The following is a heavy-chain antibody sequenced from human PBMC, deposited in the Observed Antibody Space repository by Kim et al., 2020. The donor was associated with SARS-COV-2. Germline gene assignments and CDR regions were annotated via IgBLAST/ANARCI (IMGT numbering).Heavy chain of an antibody. V-gene: IGHV4-34*01. J-gene: IGHJ4*02. CDR3: ATTTEYYDILTGYSGFDY. D-gene: IGHD3-9*01. Sequence: KSRVTISVDTSKNQFSLKLSSVTAADTAVYYCATTTEYYDILTGYSGFDYWGQGTLVTVSS.